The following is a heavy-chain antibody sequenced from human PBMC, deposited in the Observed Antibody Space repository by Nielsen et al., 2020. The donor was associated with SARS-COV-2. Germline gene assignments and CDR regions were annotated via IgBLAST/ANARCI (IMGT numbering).Heavy chain of an antibody. V-gene: IGHV3-30*02. Sequence: GESLKISCAASGFTFSSYGMHWVRQAPGKGLEWVAVIWYDGSNKYYADSVKGRFTISRDNSKNTLYLQMNSLRAEDTAVYYCAITTMAGHFDYWGQGTLVTVSS. CDR3: AITTMAGHFDY. J-gene: IGHJ4*02. CDR1: GFTFSSYG. CDR2: IWYDGSNK. D-gene: IGHD6-19*01.